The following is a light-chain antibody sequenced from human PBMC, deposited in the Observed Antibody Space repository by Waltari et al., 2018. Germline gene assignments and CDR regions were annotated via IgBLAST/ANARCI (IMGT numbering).Light chain of an antibody. CDR1: SSDVGCYDY. Sequence: QSALTQPPSASGSPGQSVTISCTGTSSDVGCYDYVSWYQQHPDKATKLMISEVTTRPQVVPDRFAGARSGNTTSLTVSGLQAEDEADYYCSSYAGSNLWVFGGGTKLTVL. V-gene: IGLV2-8*01. CDR3: SSYAGSNLWV. CDR2: EVT. J-gene: IGLJ3*02.